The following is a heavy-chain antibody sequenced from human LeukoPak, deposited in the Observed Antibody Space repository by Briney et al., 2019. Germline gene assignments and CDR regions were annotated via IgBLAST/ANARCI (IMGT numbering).Heavy chain of an antibody. CDR1: GFTFSSYA. CDR3: TRRYNYDSSGYYYVRDAFDI. Sequence: GRSLRLSCAASGFTFSSYAMHWVRQAPGKGLEWVSYISSSGSTIYYADSVKGRFTISRDNAKNSLYLQMNSLKTEDTAVYYCTRRYNYDSSGYYYVRDAFDIWGQGTMVTVSS. J-gene: IGHJ3*02. D-gene: IGHD3-22*01. CDR2: ISSSGSTI. V-gene: IGHV3-48*04.